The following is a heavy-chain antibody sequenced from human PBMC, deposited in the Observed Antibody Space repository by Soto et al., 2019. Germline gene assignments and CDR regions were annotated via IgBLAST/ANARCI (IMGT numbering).Heavy chain of an antibody. CDR1: GYTFTNYY. Sequence: QVQLVQSGAEVKKPGASVKVSCKASGYTFTNYYLHWVRQAPGQGLEWMGIINPSGGSTNYAQKFQGRVTMTRDTSTSTVYMQLSSLRSEDTAVYYCAREETSQQRVNWFDPWGQGTLVTVSS. CDR3: AREETSQQRVNWFDP. CDR2: INPSGGST. J-gene: IGHJ5*02. D-gene: IGHD6-13*01. V-gene: IGHV1-46*01.